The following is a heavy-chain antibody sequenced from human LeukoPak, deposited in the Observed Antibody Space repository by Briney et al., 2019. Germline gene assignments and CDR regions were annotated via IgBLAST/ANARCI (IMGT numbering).Heavy chain of an antibody. CDR1: GFTFSSYW. V-gene: IGHV3-74*01. D-gene: IGHD2-2*01. CDR2: INSDGSIT. Sequence: GGSLRLSCAASGFTFSSYWMHWVRQAPGKGLLWVSRINSDGSITTYADSVRGRFTISRDNAKSTLYLQMNSLRAEDTAVYYCASSTQISKYADYWGQGALVTVSS. J-gene: IGHJ4*02. CDR3: ASSTQISKYADY.